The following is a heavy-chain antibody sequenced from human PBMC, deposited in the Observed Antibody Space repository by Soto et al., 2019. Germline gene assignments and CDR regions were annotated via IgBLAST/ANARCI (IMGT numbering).Heavy chain of an antibody. Sequence: QVQLQQWGAGLLKPSETLSLTCAVFGGSVNSGNYYWSWIRQPPGKGLEWIGEMSHSGGTHFNPSLKSRVTISVDTSKNQFSLKMSTVTAADTALYCCERVERGTATTVVDAFDIWGPGTMVTVSS. D-gene: IGHD1-1*01. CDR3: ERVERGTATTVVDAFDI. CDR1: GGSVNSGNYY. CDR2: MSHSGGT. V-gene: IGHV4-34*01. J-gene: IGHJ3*02.